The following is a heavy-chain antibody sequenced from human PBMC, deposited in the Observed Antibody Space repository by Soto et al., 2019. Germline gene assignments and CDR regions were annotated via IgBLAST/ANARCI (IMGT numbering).Heavy chain of an antibody. Sequence: QVQLQESGPGLVKPSETLSLTCTVSGGSISSYYWCWIRQPPGKGLEWVGYTYYSGSTNYNPTLKTRVTISVNTSKNPFPLTLSSVTAADAAVYYWASRLGWTVDYWGQGTLVTVAS. D-gene: IGHD3-16*01. CDR3: ASRLGWTVDY. CDR1: GGSISSYY. CDR2: TYYSGST. V-gene: IGHV4-59*08. J-gene: IGHJ4*02.